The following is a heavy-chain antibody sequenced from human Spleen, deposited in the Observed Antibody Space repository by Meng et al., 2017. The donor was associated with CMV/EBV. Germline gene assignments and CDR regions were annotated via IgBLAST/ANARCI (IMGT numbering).Heavy chain of an antibody. J-gene: IGHJ4*02. Sequence: GESLKISCEASRFTFKNNAMSWVRQAPGKGLEWVSVTGGSGLTSRYADSVKGRFTISRDNSKNTLYLEMNSLKVEDTGVYYCAKSPRYCYGGDCYGTDLLLDYWGQGTLVTVSS. CDR1: RFTFKNNA. CDR3: AKSPRYCYGGDCYGTDLLLDY. CDR2: TGGSGLTS. V-gene: IGHV3-23*01. D-gene: IGHD2-15*01.